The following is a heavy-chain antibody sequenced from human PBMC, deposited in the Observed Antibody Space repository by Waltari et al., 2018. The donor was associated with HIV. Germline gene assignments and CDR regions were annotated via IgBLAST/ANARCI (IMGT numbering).Heavy chain of an antibody. CDR2: IRGSGGNK. D-gene: IGHD4-17*01. CDR3: AKTVPTVTSIFEGLDV. Sequence: QLLESGGGLVKPGGSLRLSCVASGFTFNKFAMNWVRQAPGRGWEWVGSIRGSGGNKYYADSVKGRISISRENSQNTVYLQINSLRVDDTATYYCAKTVPTVTSIFEGLDVWGQGAMVIVSS. V-gene: IGHV3-23*01. CDR1: GFTFNKFA. J-gene: IGHJ3*01.